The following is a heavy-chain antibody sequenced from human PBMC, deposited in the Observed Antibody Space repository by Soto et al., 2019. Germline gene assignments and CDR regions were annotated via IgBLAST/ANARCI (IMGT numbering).Heavy chain of an antibody. CDR2: MNPSSGNT. Sequence: ASVKVSCKASGYTFTSYDINWVRQATGQGLEWMGWMNPSSGNTGYAQKFQGRVTMTRNTSISTAYMELSSLRSEDTAVYYCARHSNYVGYYYGMDVWGQGTTVTVSS. J-gene: IGHJ6*02. CDR1: GYTFTSYD. V-gene: IGHV1-8*01. D-gene: IGHD4-4*01. CDR3: ARHSNYVGYYYGMDV.